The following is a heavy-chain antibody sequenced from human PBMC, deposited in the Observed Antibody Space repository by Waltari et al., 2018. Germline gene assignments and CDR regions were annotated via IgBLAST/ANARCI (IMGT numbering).Heavy chain of an antibody. CDR2: IGGRRSFM. J-gene: IGHJ6*02. D-gene: IGHD6-19*01. Sequence: EVQLVESGGGLVTPGGSLRLSCVASGFKFSAYAMNWVRQAPGEGLEGGSAIGGRRSFMEYADSVRGRFTVSRDNAKNTLYLQMDTRRAEDTAVYYCAREGAEQWVVEDYGMDVWGQGTTVTVSS. CDR1: GFKFSAYA. V-gene: IGHV3-21*02. CDR3: AREGAEQWVVEDYGMDV.